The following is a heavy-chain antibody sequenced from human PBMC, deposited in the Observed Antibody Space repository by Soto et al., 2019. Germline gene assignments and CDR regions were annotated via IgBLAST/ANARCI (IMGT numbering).Heavy chain of an antibody. Sequence: ETLSLTCAISVDSIGNFYWSWIRQPAGKGLESLGRLSASGRTNYSPSLQSRVTMSLDRSKNRFSLRLTSVSAADTAVYFCARGMGRYFDLWGRGTLVTVSS. CDR1: VDSIGNFY. J-gene: IGHJ2*01. CDR3: ARGMGRYFDL. D-gene: IGHD2-8*01. V-gene: IGHV4-4*07. CDR2: LSASGRT.